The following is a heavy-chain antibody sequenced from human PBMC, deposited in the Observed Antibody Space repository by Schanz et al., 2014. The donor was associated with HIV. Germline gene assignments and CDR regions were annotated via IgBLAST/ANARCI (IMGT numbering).Heavy chain of an antibody. V-gene: IGHV3-30*18. D-gene: IGHD6-6*01. Sequence: QVHLVESGGGVVQPGRSLRLSCAASGFTFSSYGMYWVRQAPGKGLEWVPVISQDGSKKYYADSVRGRITISRDNSKNTLYLQMNSLRADDTAVYYCAKGWRGYSISSLVDYWGQGSLVTVSS. CDR2: ISQDGSKK. J-gene: IGHJ4*02. CDR1: GFTFSSYG. CDR3: AKGWRGYSISSLVDY.